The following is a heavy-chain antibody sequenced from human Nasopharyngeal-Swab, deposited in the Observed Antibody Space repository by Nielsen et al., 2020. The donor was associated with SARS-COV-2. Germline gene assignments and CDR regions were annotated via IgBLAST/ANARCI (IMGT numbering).Heavy chain of an antibody. Sequence: PGKGLEWIGEINHSGSTNYNPSLKSRVTISVDTSKNQFSLKLSSVTAADTAAYYCARGKRSNYFRVSPPNWFDPWGQGTLVTVSS. V-gene: IGHV4-34*01. D-gene: IGHD2/OR15-2a*01. CDR2: INHSGST. CDR3: ARGKRSNYFRVSPPNWFDP. J-gene: IGHJ5*02.